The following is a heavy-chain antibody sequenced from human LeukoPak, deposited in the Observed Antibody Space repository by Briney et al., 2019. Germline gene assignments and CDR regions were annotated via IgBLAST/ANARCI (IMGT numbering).Heavy chain of an antibody. J-gene: IGHJ3*02. CDR1: GGSISSYY. CDR2: IYYSGST. Sequence: SETLSLTCTVSGGSISSYYWSWIRQPPGKGLEWIGYIYYSGSTNYNPSLKSRVTISVDTSKSQFSLKLSSVTAADTAVYYCARVPYCSSTSCPRAFDIWGQGTMVTVSS. V-gene: IGHV4-59*01. D-gene: IGHD2-2*01. CDR3: ARVPYCSSTSCPRAFDI.